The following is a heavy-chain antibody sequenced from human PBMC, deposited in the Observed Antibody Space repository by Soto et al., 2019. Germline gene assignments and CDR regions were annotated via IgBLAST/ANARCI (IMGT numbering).Heavy chain of an antibody. D-gene: IGHD3-10*01. CDR2: IYYSGST. CDR3: ARTWFGELLFDY. V-gene: IGHV4-59*01. J-gene: IGHJ4*02. Sequence: PSETLSLTCTVSGGSISSYYWSWIRQPPGKGLEWIGYIYYSGSTNYNPSLKSRVTISVDTSKNQFSPKLSSVTAADTAVYYCARTWFGELLFDYWGQGTLVTVS. CDR1: GGSISSYY.